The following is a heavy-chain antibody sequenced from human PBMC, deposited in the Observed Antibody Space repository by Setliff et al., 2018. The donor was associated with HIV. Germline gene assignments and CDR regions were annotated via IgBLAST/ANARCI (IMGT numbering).Heavy chain of an antibody. Sequence: GSLRLSCAASGFTFSSYSMNWVRQAPGKGLEWVSYISSSSSYTHYADSVKGRFTISRDNAKNSLYLQMNTLRAEDTAVYFCARSPYGDYGLDYWGQGTLVTVSS. CDR2: ISSSSSYT. D-gene: IGHD4-17*01. CDR3: ARSPYGDYGLDY. J-gene: IGHJ4*02. CDR1: GFTFSSYS. V-gene: IGHV3-21*01.